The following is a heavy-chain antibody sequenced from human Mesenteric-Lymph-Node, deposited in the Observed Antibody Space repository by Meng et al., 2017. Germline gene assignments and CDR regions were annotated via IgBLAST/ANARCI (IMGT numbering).Heavy chain of an antibody. D-gene: IGHD2-21*02. J-gene: IGHJ4*02. CDR1: RYTFTGYY. V-gene: IGHV1-2*06. CDR3: ARKYCGGDCYLDY. CDR2: INPNSGGT. Sequence: ASVKVSCKASRYTFTGYYMHWVRQAPGQGLEWMGRINPNSGGTNYAQKFQGRVTMTRDTSISTAYMELSRLRSDDTAVYYCARKYCGGDCYLDYWGQGTLVTVSS.